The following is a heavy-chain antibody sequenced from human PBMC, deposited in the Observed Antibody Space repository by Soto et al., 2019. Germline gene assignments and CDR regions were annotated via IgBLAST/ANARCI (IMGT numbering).Heavy chain of an antibody. Sequence: SETLSLTCTVSGGSISSSSYYWGWIRQPPGKGLEWIGYIYYSGSTNYNPSLKSRVTISVDTSKNQFSLKLSSVTAADTAVYYCARLNDIVATIYWFDPWGQGTLVTVSS. CDR2: IYYSGST. CDR3: ARLNDIVATIYWFDP. J-gene: IGHJ5*02. V-gene: IGHV4-61*05. D-gene: IGHD5-12*01. CDR1: GGSISSSSYY.